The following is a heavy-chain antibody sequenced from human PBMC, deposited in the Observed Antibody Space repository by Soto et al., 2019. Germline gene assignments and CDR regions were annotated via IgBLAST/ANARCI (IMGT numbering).Heavy chain of an antibody. D-gene: IGHD6-25*01. V-gene: IGHV4-34*01. CDR1: GGSFSGYS. CDR3: ARDAAGMDV. J-gene: IGHJ6*03. CDR2: INHSGST. Sequence: QVQLQQWGAGLLEPSETMSLTCAVYGGSFSGYSWNWIRQPPGKGLEWIGEINHSGSTNYNPSLKSRVVISVDTSRNQFSLKLTSVTAADTAVYFCARDAAGMDVWGKGTTVTVSS.